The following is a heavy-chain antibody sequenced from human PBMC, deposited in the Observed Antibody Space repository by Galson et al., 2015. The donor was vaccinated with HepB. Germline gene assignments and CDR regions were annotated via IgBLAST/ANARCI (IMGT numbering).Heavy chain of an antibody. Sequence: SVKVSCKASGYTFTNYSITRVRQAPGQGLEWMGWTSTYNGHTNLTQKFQDRVTMTTHTSTTTAYMQLRSLTSDDTAVYYCARAVAGLKLDYWGQGTLVSVSS. D-gene: IGHD6-19*01. V-gene: IGHV1-18*04. CDR2: TSTYNGHT. CDR1: GYTFTNYS. CDR3: ARAVAGLKLDY. J-gene: IGHJ4*02.